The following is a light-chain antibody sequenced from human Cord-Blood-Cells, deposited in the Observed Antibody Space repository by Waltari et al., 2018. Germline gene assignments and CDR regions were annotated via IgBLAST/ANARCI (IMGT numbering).Light chain of an antibody. CDR2: GAS. J-gene: IGKJ4*01. V-gene: IGKV3-15*01. CDR3: QQYNNWPPLT. Sequence: EIVMTHSPATLSVFQGERHNLSCRASQSVSSNLAWYQQKPAQAPRLLIYGASTRATGIPARFSGSGSGTEFTLTISSLQSEDFAVYYCQQYNNWPPLTFGGGTKVEIK. CDR1: QSVSSN.